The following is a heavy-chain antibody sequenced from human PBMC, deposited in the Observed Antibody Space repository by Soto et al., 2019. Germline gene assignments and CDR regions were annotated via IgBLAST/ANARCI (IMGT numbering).Heavy chain of an antibody. Sequence: QVQLVQSGAEVKKPGSSVKVSCKASGCTFSSYAISWVRQAPGQGLEWMGGIIPIFGTANYAQKFQSRVSITADESTSTAYIELSSVRSEETVVYYSARHDSGSFPYWGKGTLVTVSS. CDR3: ARHDSGSFPY. CDR1: GCTFSSYA. D-gene: IGHD3-10*01. V-gene: IGHV1-69*01. CDR2: IIPIFGTA. J-gene: IGHJ4*02.